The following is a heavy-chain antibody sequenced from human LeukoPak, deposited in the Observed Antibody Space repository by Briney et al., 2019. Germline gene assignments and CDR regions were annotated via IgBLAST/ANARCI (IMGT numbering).Heavy chain of an antibody. CDR1: GGTFSSYA. Sequence: GASVKVSCKASGGTFSSYAISWLRQAPGQGLEWMGGIIPIFGTANYAQKFQGRVTITTDESTSTAYMELSSLRSEDTAVYYCARAGAIVATYFDYWGQGTLVTVSS. CDR2: IIPIFGTA. J-gene: IGHJ4*02. CDR3: ARAGAIVATYFDY. D-gene: IGHD5-12*01. V-gene: IGHV1-69*05.